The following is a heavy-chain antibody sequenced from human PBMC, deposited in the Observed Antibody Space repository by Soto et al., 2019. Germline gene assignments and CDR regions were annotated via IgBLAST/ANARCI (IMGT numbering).Heavy chain of an antibody. Sequence: GGSLRLSCAASGFTFSSYGMHWVRQAPGKGLEWVAVIWYDGSNKYYADSVKGRFTISRDNSKNTLYLQMNSLRAEDTAVYYCARDRLRGAMVPCPFDYWGQGTLVTSPQ. CDR1: GFTFSSYG. D-gene: IGHD5-18*01. V-gene: IGHV3-33*01. CDR3: ARDRLRGAMVPCPFDY. CDR2: IWYDGSNK. J-gene: IGHJ4*02.